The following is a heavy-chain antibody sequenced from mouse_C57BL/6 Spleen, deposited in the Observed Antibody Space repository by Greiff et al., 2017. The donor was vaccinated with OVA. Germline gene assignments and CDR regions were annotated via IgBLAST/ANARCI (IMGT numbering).Heavy chain of an antibody. CDR2: IYPGDGDT. D-gene: IGHD2-4*01. J-gene: IGHJ2*01. Sequence: VKLQESGAELVKPGASVKISCKASGYAFSSYWMNWVKQRPGKGLEWIGQIYPGDGDTNYNGKFKGKATLTADKSSSTAYMQLSSLTSEDSAVYFCARGGDYDEDYWGQGTTLTVSS. V-gene: IGHV1-80*01. CDR1: GYAFSSYW. CDR3: ARGGDYDEDY.